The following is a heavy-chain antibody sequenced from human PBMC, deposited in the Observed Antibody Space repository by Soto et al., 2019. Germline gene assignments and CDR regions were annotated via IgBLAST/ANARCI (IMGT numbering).Heavy chain of an antibody. Sequence: GESPKISCEGSGYSFTSFRINWVRQIPGKGLEWMGRINPTDSYAEYSPSFQGHVTISIDKSVNTAYLQWSSLKASDTAVYYCARQMTSQLDYWGQGTLVTVSS. CDR3: ARQMTSQLDY. CDR1: GYSFTSFR. CDR2: INPTDSYA. J-gene: IGHJ4*02. D-gene: IGHD2-21*02. V-gene: IGHV5-10-1*01.